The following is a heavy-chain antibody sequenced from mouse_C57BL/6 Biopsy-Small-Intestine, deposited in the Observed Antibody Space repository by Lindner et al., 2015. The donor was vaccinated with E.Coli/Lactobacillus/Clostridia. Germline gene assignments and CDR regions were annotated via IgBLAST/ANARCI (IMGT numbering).Heavy chain of an antibody. Sequence: VQLQESGPELVKPGDTVKMSCKASGYIFSDYYMDWVKMSHGKSLEWIGYIYPHNGGTRYNQKFKDKVSLTVDKSSSTAYMELHSLTAEDSAVYYCARSGYYSNYGMDYWGQGTSVTVSS. J-gene: IGHJ4*01. D-gene: IGHD2-5*01. CDR3: ARSGYYSNYGMDY. CDR1: GYIFSDYY. V-gene: IGHV1-34*02. CDR2: IYPHNGGT.